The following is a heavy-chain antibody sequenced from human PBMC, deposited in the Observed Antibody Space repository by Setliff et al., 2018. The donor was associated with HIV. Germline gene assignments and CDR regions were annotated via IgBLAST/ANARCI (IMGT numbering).Heavy chain of an antibody. CDR1: GYTFTAYY. J-gene: IGHJ4*02. Sequence: GASVKVSCKTSGYTFTAYYMHWVRQAPGQGLEWMGWITPNSGGTNYAQKFQGRVTLTRDTSISTAYMELSSLTSDDTAVYFCARGREDYFVYWGQGTLVTVSS. V-gene: IGHV1-2*02. CDR2: ITPNSGGT. CDR3: ARGREDYFVY.